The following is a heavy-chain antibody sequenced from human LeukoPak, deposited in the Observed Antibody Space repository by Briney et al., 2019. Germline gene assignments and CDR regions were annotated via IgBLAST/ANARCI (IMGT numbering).Heavy chain of an antibody. D-gene: IGHD6-19*01. J-gene: IGHJ4*02. CDR3: AKAVAGLFDY. V-gene: IGHV3-9*01. CDR1: GFTFDDCA. Sequence: GGSLRLSCAASGFTFDDCAMHWVRQAPGKGLEWVSGISWNSGSIGYADSVKGRFTIPRDNAKNSLYLQMNSLRAEDTALYYCAKAVAGLFDYWGQGTLVTVSS. CDR2: ISWNSGSI.